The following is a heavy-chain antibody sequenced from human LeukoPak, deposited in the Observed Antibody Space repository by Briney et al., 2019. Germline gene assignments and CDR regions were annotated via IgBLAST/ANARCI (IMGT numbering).Heavy chain of an antibody. CDR2: IVPQSGVT. J-gene: IGHJ5*02. D-gene: IGHD1-7*01. V-gene: IGHV1-2*02. CDR1: GYTFTDYY. Sequence: ASVKVSCKASGYTFTDYYMHWMRQAPGQGPEWMGWIVPQSGVTNYAEKFQGRVTMTRDTSISTAYMELSRLISDDTAVYYCARAITGATNWFDPWGQGTLVTVSS. CDR3: ARAITGATNWFDP.